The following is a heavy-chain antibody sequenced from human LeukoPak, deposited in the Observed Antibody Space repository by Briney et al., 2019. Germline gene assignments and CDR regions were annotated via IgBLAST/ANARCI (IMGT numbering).Heavy chain of an antibody. D-gene: IGHD3-16*02. Sequence: PSETLSLTCSVSGGSINSCWWSWIRQPAGKGLEFIGRIYTTGMTNYNPSLKSRVSMSVDTSKNKFSLELRSVTAADTAVYFCARAGYTISSYRFDYWGQGALVTVSS. J-gene: IGHJ4*02. V-gene: IGHV4-4*07. CDR3: ARAGYTISSYRFDY. CDR2: IYTTGMT. CDR1: GGSINSCW.